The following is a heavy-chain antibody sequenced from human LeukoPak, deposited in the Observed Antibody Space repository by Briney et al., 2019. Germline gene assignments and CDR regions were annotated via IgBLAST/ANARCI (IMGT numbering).Heavy chain of an antibody. CDR2: IIPIFGTA. CDR3: AKSGLNTDFDY. Sequence: GASVKVSCKASGGTFSSYAISWVRQAPGQGLEWMGGIIPIFGTANYAQKFQGRVTITADESTSTAYMELSSLRSEDTAVYYCAKSGLNTDFDYWGQGTLVTVSS. J-gene: IGHJ4*02. V-gene: IGHV1-69*13. D-gene: IGHD5-18*01. CDR1: GGTFSSYA.